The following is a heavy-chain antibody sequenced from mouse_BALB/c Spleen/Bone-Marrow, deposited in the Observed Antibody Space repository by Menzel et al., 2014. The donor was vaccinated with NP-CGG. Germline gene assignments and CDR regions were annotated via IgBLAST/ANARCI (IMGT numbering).Heavy chain of an antibody. CDR2: INPSTGYT. Sequence: VQLQQSGAELAKPGASVKMSCKASGYTFTSYWMHWVKQRPGQGLEWIGYINPSTGYTEYSQKFKDKATLTADKSSSTVYMQLSSLTSEDSAFYYCAISRDGYDSFAYWGQGTLVTVSA. J-gene: IGHJ3*01. V-gene: IGHV1-7*01. CDR1: GYTFTSYW. CDR3: AISRDGYDSFAY. D-gene: IGHD2-2*01.